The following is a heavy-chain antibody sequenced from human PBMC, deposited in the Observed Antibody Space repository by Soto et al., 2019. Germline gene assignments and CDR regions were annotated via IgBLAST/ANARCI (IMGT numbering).Heavy chain of an antibody. CDR2: IYYSGST. CDR3: ARTMVGARAGYFDY. V-gene: IGHV4-61*01. CDR1: GGSVSSGSYY. D-gene: IGHD1-26*01. J-gene: IGHJ4*02. Sequence: SETLSLTCTVSGGSVSSGSYYWSWIRQPPGKGLEWIGYIYYSGSTNYNPSLKSRVTISVDTSKNQFSLKLSSVTAADTAVYYCARTMVGARAGYFDYWGRGTLVTVPQ.